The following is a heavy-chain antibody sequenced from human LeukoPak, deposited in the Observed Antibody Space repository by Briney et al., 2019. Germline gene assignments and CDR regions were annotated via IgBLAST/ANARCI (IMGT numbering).Heavy chain of an antibody. CDR3: ARDKAVAGVYYFDY. CDR1: GFTFSSYA. CDR2: ISYDGSNK. V-gene: IGHV3-30-3*01. J-gene: IGHJ4*02. Sequence: GGSLRLSCAASGFTFSSYAMHWVRQAPGKGLEWVAVISYDGSNKYYADSVKGRLTISRDNSKNTLYLQMNSLRAEDTAVYYCARDKAVAGVYYFDYWGQGTLVTVSS. D-gene: IGHD6-19*01.